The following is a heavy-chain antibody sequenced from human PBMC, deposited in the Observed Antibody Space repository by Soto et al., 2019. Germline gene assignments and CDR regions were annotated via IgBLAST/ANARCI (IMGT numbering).Heavy chain of an antibody. V-gene: IGHV1-2*04. CDR1: TFTGYY. D-gene: IGHD5-12*01. CDR3: AREGNLGRWLQPLDF. CDR2: INPNSGGT. J-gene: IGHJ4*02. Sequence: TFTGYYMHWVRQAPGQGLEWMGWINPNSGGTNYAQKFQGWVTMTRDTSKNRFSLKLISVTAADTAKYFCAREGNLGRWLQPLDFWGQGTLVTVSS.